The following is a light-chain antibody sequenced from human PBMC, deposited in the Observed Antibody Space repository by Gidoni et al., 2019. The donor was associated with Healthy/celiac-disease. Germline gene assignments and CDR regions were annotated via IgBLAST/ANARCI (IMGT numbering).Light chain of an antibody. CDR1: QSGSSY. CDR3: QQSYSTPNT. J-gene: IGKJ2*01. Sequence: DSKMTQSPSCLSASVGDRVTITCRASQSGSSYLNWYQQKPGKAPKLLIYAASSLQSGVPSRFSGSGSGTDFTLTISSLQPEDFATYYCQQSYSTPNTFGQGTKLEIK. CDR2: AAS. V-gene: IGKV1-39*01.